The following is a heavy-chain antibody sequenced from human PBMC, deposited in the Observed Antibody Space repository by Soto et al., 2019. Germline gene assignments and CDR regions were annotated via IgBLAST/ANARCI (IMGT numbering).Heavy chain of an antibody. J-gene: IGHJ6*02. CDR3: AREAPMDV. Sequence: DVLLVETGGGLIQPGGSLRLSCVASGFTVSSKYVSWVRQAPGKGLEWVSVLWSAGNTYYADSVRGRFTISRDSSKNTLYLEMSSLRADDTAVYYCAREAPMDVWGQGTTVIVSS. CDR1: GFTVSSKY. CDR2: LWSAGNT. V-gene: IGHV3-53*02.